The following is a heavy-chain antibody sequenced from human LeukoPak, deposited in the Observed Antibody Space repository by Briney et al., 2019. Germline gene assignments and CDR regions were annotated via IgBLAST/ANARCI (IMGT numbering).Heavy chain of an antibody. V-gene: IGHV4-59*01. J-gene: IGHJ4*02. D-gene: IGHD3-9*01. Sequence: PSETLSLTCTVSGGSISSYYWSWIRQPPGKGLEWIGYIYYSGSTNYNPSLKSRVTISVDTSKNQFSLKLSSVTAADTAVYYCAGGGDYDILTGYLLWGQGTLVTVSS. CDR3: AGGGDYDILTGYLL. CDR1: GGSISSYY. CDR2: IYYSGST.